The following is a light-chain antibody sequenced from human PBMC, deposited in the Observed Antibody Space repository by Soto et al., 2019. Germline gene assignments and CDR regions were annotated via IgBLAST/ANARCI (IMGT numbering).Light chain of an antibody. CDR2: DAF. Sequence: TVLTQSPATLSLSPGERATLSCKASQNIGNSLGWFQQKPGQAPRLLTDDAFNRATGIPARFTGSGSGSDFTLTISSLEPEDFGVYYCRQRYNWPLTFGGGTKVEIK. CDR1: QNIGNS. V-gene: IGKV3-11*01. CDR3: RQRYNWPLT. J-gene: IGKJ4*01.